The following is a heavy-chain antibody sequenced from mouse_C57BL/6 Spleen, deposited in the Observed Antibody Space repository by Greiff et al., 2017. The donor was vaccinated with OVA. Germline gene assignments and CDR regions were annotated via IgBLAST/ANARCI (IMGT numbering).Heavy chain of an antibody. CDR2: INPSTGGT. Sequence: VQLQQSGPELVKPGASVKISCKASGYSFTGYYMNWVKQSPEKSLEWIGEINPSTGGTTYNQKFKAKATLTVDKSSSTAYMQLKSLTSEDSAVYYCARENYDYYAMDYWGQGTSVTVSS. CDR3: ARENYDYYAMDY. D-gene: IGHD1-1*02. J-gene: IGHJ4*01. V-gene: IGHV1-42*01. CDR1: GYSFTGYY.